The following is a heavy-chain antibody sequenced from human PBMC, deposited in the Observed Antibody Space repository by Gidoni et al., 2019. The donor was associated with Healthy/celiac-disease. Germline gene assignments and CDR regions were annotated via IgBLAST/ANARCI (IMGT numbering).Heavy chain of an antibody. Sequence: QVQLQESGPGLVKPSETLSLTCTLSGCSISSYYWSWIRQPPGKGLEWIGYIYYSGSTNYNPSLKSRVTISVDTSKNQFSLKLSSVTAADTAVYYCARAHIYGGPHDNNWFDPWGQGTLVTVSS. J-gene: IGHJ5*02. CDR3: ARAHIYGGPHDNNWFDP. D-gene: IGHD4-17*01. V-gene: IGHV4-59*01. CDR1: GCSISSYY. CDR2: IYYSGST.